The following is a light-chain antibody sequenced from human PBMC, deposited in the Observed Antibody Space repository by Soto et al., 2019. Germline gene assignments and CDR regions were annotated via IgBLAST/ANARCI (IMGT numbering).Light chain of an antibody. J-gene: IGKJ5*01. CDR1: QGISNS. Sequence: DIQMTQSPSSLSASAGDRVTITCRASQGISNSLAWYQQKPGKAPKLLIYSASTLQSGVPSRFSGGFSGTEFTLTISSLQPEDFATYYCQQLYRYPITFGQGTRLEIK. CDR2: SAS. CDR3: QQLYRYPIT. V-gene: IGKV1-9*01.